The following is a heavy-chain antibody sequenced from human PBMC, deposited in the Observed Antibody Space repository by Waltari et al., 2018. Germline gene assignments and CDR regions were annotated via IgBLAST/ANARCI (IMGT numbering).Heavy chain of an antibody. CDR2: ISVSGNTI. CDR3: ARDRYYASSGFYRSCFDS. Sequence: QLVESGGGLVRPGGSLRLSCVASGFTFGDYYMPWIRQAPGKGLEWISFISVSGNTIYDADSVKGRFTISRDNAKSSVFLQMNSLRADDTAVYYCARDRYYASSGFYRSCFDSWGQGTLVTVSS. D-gene: IGHD3-22*01. V-gene: IGHV3-11*01. CDR1: GFTFGDYY. J-gene: IGHJ4*02.